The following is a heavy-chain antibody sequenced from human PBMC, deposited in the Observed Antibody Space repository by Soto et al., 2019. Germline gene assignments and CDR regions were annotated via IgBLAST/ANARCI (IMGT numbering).Heavy chain of an antibody. D-gene: IGHD3-16*01. J-gene: IGHJ4*02. CDR1: GGSISSSSYY. V-gene: IGHV4-39*01. CDR3: ARSTSGSPFDY. Sequence: QPQLQESGPGLVKPSETLSLTCTVSGGSISSSSYYWGWIRQPPGKGLEWIGSIYYSGSTYYNPSRKSRVTISVDTSKNQFALTLSSVTAADTAVYYCARSTSGSPFDYWGQGTLVTVSS. CDR2: IYYSGST.